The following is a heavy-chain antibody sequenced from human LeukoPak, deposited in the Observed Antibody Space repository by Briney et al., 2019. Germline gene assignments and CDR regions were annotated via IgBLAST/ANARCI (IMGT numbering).Heavy chain of an antibody. CDR3: GRRSDYYDTSGNAYDAFDI. CDR1: GYTFTSYG. J-gene: IGHJ3*02. V-gene: IGHV1-18*01. Sequence: ASVKVSCKASGYTFTSYGISWVRQAPGQGLEWMGWISAYNGNTNYAQKLQGRVTMTTDTSTSTAYMELSSLRSEDTAVYYCGRRSDYYDTSGNAYDAFDIWGQGTMVTVSS. CDR2: ISAYNGNT. D-gene: IGHD3-22*01.